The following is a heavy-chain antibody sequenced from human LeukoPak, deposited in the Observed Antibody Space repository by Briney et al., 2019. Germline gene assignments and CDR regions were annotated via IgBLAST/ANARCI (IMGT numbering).Heavy chain of an antibody. CDR1: GHPISSSSYY. CDR2: IYYSGST. D-gene: IGHD2-15*01. J-gene: IGHJ4*02. Sequence: PSETVSLTCTVSGHPISSSSYYWGWIRRPPGKGVEWIRRIYYSGSTYYNPSLKSQVTISVDTSKNQCSLKWSSVAVAVRVVFSCASTRVAVIPHWGPGNLGTVSS. CDR3: ASTRVAVIPH. V-gene: IGHV4-39*01.